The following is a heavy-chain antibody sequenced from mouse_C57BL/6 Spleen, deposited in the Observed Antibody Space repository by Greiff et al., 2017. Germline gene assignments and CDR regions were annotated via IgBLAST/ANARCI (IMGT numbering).Heavy chain of an antibody. V-gene: IGHV5-9-1*02. Sequence: EVKLMESGEGLVKPGGSLKLSCAASGFTSSSYAMSWVRQTPEKRLEWVAYISSGGDYIYYADTVKGRFTISRDNARNTLYLQMSSLKSEDTAMYYCTYGYDGGYFDVWGTGTTVTVSS. CDR3: TYGYDGGYFDV. CDR1: GFTSSSYA. J-gene: IGHJ1*03. D-gene: IGHD2-2*01. CDR2: ISSGGDYI.